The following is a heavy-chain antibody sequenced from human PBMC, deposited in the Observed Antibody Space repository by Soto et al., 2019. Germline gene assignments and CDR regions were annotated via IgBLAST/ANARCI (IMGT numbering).Heavy chain of an antibody. D-gene: IGHD3-9*01. J-gene: IGHJ4*02. V-gene: IGHV3-33*01. CDR1: GFTFSSYG. CDR2: IWYDGSNK. CDR3: ARALYDILTGYHEDFDY. Sequence: GGSLRLSCAASGFTFSSYGMHWVRQAPGKGLEWVAVIWYDGSNKYYADSVKGRFTISRDNSKNTLYLQMNSLRAEDTAVYYCARALYDILTGYHEDFDYWGQGTLVTVSS.